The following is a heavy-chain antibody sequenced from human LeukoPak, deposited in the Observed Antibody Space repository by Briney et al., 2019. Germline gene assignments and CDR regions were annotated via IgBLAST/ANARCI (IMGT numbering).Heavy chain of an antibody. CDR2: MNPNSGNT. CDR3: ARGRTTYYYDNGAFDI. D-gene: IGHD3-22*01. V-gene: IGHV1-8*01. CDR1: GYTFTSYD. J-gene: IGHJ3*02. Sequence: ASVKVSCKASGYTFTSYDINWVRQATGQGLEWMGWMNPNSGNTGYAQKFQGRVTMTRNTSISTAYMELSSLRSEDTAVYYCARGRTTYYYDNGAFDIWGQGTMVTVSS.